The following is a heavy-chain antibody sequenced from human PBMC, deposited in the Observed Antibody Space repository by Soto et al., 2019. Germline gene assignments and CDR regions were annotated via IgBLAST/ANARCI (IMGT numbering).Heavy chain of an antibody. V-gene: IGHV3-23*01. D-gene: IGHD6-6*01. CDR2: ISGSGGST. CDR1: GFTFSSYA. CDR3: AKDYGVKSPIAARLRFDY. J-gene: IGHJ4*02. Sequence: GGSLRLSCAASGFTFSSYAMSWVRQAPGKGLEWVSAISGSGGSTYYADSVKGRFTISRDNSKNTLYLQMNSLRAEDTAVYYCAKDYGVKSPIAARLRFDYWGQGTLVTVSS.